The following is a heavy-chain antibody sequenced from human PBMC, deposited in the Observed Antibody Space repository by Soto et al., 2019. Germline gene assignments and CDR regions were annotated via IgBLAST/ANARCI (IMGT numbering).Heavy chain of an antibody. CDR2: ISRNSGRI. CDR3: AKDKTAFGPNWLDR. CDR1: GFSFDDYT. J-gene: IGHJ5*02. V-gene: IGHV3-9*01. D-gene: IGHD3-10*01. Sequence: EVELVESGGGMVQPGRSLRLSCAASGFSFDDYTMHWVRQAPGKGLEWVSGISRNSGRIVYADSVKGRFTSSRDNAKNFLYLQMNSLRDEDTALYYCAKDKTAFGPNWLDRWGQGTLVTVSS.